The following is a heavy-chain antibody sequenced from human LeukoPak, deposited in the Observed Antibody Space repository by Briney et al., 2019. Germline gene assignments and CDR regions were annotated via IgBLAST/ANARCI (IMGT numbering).Heavy chain of an antibody. CDR1: GDTFTSYG. Sequence: ASVKVSCKASGDTFTSYGISWVRQAPGQGLEWMGWISAYNGDTNYAQKFQGRVTITADESTSTAYMELSSLRSEDTAVYYCASDLKQLVTNFDAFDIWGQGTMVTVSS. CDR2: ISAYNGDT. V-gene: IGHV1-18*01. J-gene: IGHJ3*02. CDR3: ASDLKQLVTNFDAFDI. D-gene: IGHD6-6*01.